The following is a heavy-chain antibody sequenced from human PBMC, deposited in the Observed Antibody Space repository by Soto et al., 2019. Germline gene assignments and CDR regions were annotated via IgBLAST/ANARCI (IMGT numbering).Heavy chain of an antibody. J-gene: IGHJ3*02. CDR1: GFTFSSYA. D-gene: IGHD3-3*01. CDR3: AKDRDAGSRITIFGAEIDI. CDR2: ISGSGGST. V-gene: IGHV3-23*01. Sequence: EVQLLESGGGLVQPGGSLRLSCAASGFTFSSYAMSWVRQAPGKGLEWVSAISGSGGSTYYADSVKGRFTISRDNSKNTLYLQMNSLRAEDTAVYYCAKDRDAGSRITIFGAEIDIWGQGTMVTVSS.